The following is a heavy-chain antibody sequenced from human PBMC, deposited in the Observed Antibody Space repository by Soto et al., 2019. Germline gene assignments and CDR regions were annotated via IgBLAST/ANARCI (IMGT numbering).Heavy chain of an antibody. CDR2: INHSGST. J-gene: IGHJ4*02. V-gene: IGHV4-34*01. Sequence: QVQLQQWGAGLLKPSETLSLTCAVYGGSFSGYYWSWIRQPPGKGLEWIGEINHSGSTNYNPSLKGRVTLSVDTARNQVSLKLSSVTAADTAVYYCARGRRTAVTIDYWGQGTLVTVSS. CDR3: ARGRRTAVTIDY. CDR1: GGSFSGYY. D-gene: IGHD4-17*01.